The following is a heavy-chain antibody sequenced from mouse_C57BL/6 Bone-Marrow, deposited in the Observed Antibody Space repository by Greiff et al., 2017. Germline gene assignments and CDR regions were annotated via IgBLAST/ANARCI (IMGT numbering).Heavy chain of an antibody. V-gene: IGHV7-3*01. D-gene: IGHD2-3*01. J-gene: IGHJ1*03. Sequence: EVQRVESGGGLVQPGGSLSLSCAASGFTFTDYYMSWVRQPPGKALEWLGFIRNKANGYTTEYSASVKGRFTISRDNSQSILYLQMNALRAEDSATYYCASDGYPWYFDVWGTGTTVTVSS. CDR1: GFTFTDYY. CDR2: IRNKANGYTT. CDR3: ASDGYPWYFDV.